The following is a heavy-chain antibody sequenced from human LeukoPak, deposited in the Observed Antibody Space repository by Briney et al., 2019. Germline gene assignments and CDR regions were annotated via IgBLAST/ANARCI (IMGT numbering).Heavy chain of an antibody. V-gene: IGHV4-59*01. CDR1: GGSISSYY. CDR2: HYYSGST. Sequence: SVTLSLTCSVSGGSISSYYWTWIRQPPGKGLEWIGYHYYSGSTTYNPSLKSRVTISVDTSKSQFSLKLISVTAADTAIYYCARVRGDFDTDWGQGTLVTVSS. D-gene: IGHD3-9*01. CDR3: ARVRGDFDTD. J-gene: IGHJ1*01.